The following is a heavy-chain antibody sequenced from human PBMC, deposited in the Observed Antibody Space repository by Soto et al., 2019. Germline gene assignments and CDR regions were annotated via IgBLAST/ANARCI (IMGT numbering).Heavy chain of an antibody. V-gene: IGHV3-48*02. D-gene: IGHD3-3*01. J-gene: IGHJ6*02. CDR3: SRERLRFLEWLSPTTYYYYGMDV. CDR1: GFTFSSYS. CDR2: ISSSSSTI. Sequence: GGSLILSCAASGFTFSSYSMNWVRQAPGKGLEWVSYISSSSSTIYYADSVKGRFTISRDNAKNSLYLQMNSLRDEDTAVYYCSRERLRFLEWLSPTTYYYYGMDVWGQGTTVTVSS.